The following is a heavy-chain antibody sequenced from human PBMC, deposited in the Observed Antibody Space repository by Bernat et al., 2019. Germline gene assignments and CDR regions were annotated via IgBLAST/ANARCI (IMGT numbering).Heavy chain of an antibody. J-gene: IGHJ4*02. CDR2: IWYDGNNK. D-gene: IGHD6-13*01. V-gene: IGHV3-33*01. CDR1: GFTFNNYG. Sequence: QVQLVESGGGVVQPGRSLRLSCAASGFTFNNYGMHWVRQVPGKGLEWVAVIWYDGNNKYYADSVKGRFTISRDNSKNTLYLQMYSLGAEDTAVYYCARLGSSWSFDYWGQGTLVTVSS. CDR3: ARLGSSWSFDY.